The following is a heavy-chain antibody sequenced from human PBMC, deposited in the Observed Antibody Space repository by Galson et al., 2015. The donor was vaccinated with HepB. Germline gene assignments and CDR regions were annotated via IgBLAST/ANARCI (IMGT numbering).Heavy chain of an antibody. V-gene: IGHV3-30*18. CDR1: GFTFSSYG. Sequence: SLRLSCAASGFTFSSYGMHWVRQAPGKGLEWVAVISYDGSNKYYADSVKGRFTISRDNSKNTLYLQMNSLRAEDTAVYYCAKSEHLVHYDSSDNNYYYMDVWGKGTTVTVSS. CDR3: AKSEHLVHYDSSDNNYYYMDV. CDR2: ISYDGSNK. D-gene: IGHD3-22*01. J-gene: IGHJ6*03.